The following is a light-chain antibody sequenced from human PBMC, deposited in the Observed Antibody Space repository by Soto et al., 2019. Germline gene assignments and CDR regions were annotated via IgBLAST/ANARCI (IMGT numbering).Light chain of an antibody. CDR3: LLYYGGARV. V-gene: IGLV7-43*01. Sequence: QAVVTQEPSLTVSPGGTVTLTCASSAGAVTSGSYPIWLQQKPGQTPRTLIYSATVKHSWTPARFSGSLLGGKAALTLSGVQPEDEAEYYCLLYYGGARVFGGGTKLTVL. CDR2: SAT. CDR1: AGAVTSGSY. J-gene: IGLJ2*01.